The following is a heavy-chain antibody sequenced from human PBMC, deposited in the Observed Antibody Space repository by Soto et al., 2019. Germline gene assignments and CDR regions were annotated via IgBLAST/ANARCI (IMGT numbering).Heavy chain of an antibody. J-gene: IGHJ4*02. CDR3: ARDIPSSGWAGGKDY. Sequence: PGGSLRLSCAASGFTVSSNYMSWVRQAPGKGLEWVSVIYSGGSTYYADSVKGRFTISRDNSKNTLYLQMNSLRAEDTAVYYCARDIPSSGWAGGKDYWGQGXLVTVYS. CDR2: IYSGGST. V-gene: IGHV3-53*01. CDR1: GFTVSSNY. D-gene: IGHD6-19*01.